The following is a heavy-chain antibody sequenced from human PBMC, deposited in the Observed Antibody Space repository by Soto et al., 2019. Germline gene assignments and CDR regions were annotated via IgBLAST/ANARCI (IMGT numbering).Heavy chain of an antibody. CDR2: IYYSGST. Sequence: QLQLQESGPGLVKPSETLSLTCTVSGGSISSSSYYWGWIRQPPGKGLEWIGSIYYSGSTYYNPSLKSRVTISVDTSKNQFSLKLSPVTAADTAVYYCAGLYSSGWYYFDYWGQGTLATVSS. CDR3: AGLYSSGWYYFDY. J-gene: IGHJ4*02. D-gene: IGHD6-19*01. CDR1: GGSISSSSYY. V-gene: IGHV4-39*01.